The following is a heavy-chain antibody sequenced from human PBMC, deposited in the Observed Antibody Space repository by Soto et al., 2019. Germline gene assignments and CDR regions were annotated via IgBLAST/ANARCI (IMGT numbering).Heavy chain of an antibody. J-gene: IGHJ4*02. CDR2: INPSGGST. D-gene: IGHD6-19*01. CDR3: ARGVTVAGLVDGFDY. V-gene: IGHV1-46*01. Sequence: ASVKVSCKASGYTFTSYYMHWVRQAPGQGLEWMGIINPSGGSTSYVQKFQGRVTMTRDTSTSTVYMELSSLRSEDTAVYYCARGVTVAGLVDGFDYWGQGTLVTVSS. CDR1: GYTFTSYY.